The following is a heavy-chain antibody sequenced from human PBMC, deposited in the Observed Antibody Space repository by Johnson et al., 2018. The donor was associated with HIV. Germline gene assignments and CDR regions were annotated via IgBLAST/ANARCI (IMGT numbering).Heavy chain of an antibody. CDR2: ISYDGGNK. V-gene: IGHV3-30*04. CDR3: ATPRGVWNHSFYI. D-gene: IGHD1-1*01. CDR1: GFTFSSYA. J-gene: IGHJ3*02. Sequence: VQLVESGGGVVQPGRSLRLSCAASGFTFSSYAMHWVRQAPGKGLEWVEVISYDGGNKYYADSVKGRFTIYRDHSKNTLYLQMNTRRAEDTAVYYFATPRGVWNHSFYIWGQGTMVTVSS.